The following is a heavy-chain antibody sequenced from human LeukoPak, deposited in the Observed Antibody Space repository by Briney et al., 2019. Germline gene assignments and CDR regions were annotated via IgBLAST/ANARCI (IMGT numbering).Heavy chain of an antibody. Sequence: GGSLRLSCVASRFTFSNYWMSWVRQAPGKGLEWVANIKQDGSKKRYADSVKGRFTISRDNAKESLYLQMNSLRAEDTAVYYCAKIYDSVDYWGQGTLVTVSS. V-gene: IGHV3-7*03. J-gene: IGHJ4*02. CDR3: AKIYDSVDY. CDR1: RFTFSNYW. D-gene: IGHD3-22*01. CDR2: IKQDGSKK.